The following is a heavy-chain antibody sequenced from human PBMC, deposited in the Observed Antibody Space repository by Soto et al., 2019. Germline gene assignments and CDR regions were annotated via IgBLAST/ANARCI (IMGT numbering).Heavy chain of an antibody. CDR3: ARDVRTIFGVVIRRSYGMGV. V-gene: IGHV1-18*04. J-gene: IGHJ6*02. Sequence: ASVKVSCKASGYTFTSYGISWVRQAPGQGLEWMGWISAYNGNTNYAQKLQGRVTMTTDTSTSTAYMELRSLRSDDTAVYYCARDVRTIFGVVIRRSYGMGVWGQGTTVTVSS. CDR1: GYTFTSYG. CDR2: ISAYNGNT. D-gene: IGHD3-3*01.